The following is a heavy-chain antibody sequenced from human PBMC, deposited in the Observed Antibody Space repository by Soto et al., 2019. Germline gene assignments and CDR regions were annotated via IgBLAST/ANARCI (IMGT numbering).Heavy chain of an antibody. CDR1: GSTFTSYD. CDR2: MNPNSGNT. V-gene: IGHV1-8*01. CDR3: ACLTARISKYYYYYYMDV. D-gene: IGHD2-21*02. J-gene: IGHJ6*03. Sequence: QVQLVQSGAEVKKPGASVKVSCKASGSTFTSYDINWVRQATGQGLEWMGWMNPNSGNTGYAQKFQGRVTMTRNTSISTAYMELSSLRSEDTAVYYCACLTARISKYYYYYYMDVWGKGTTVTVSS.